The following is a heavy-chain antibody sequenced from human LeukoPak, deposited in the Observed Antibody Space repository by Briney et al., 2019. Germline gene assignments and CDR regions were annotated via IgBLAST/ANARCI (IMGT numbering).Heavy chain of an antibody. CDR2: IYYSGST. CDR3: ASRSSIWSGYQDTLYYFDS. CDR1: GGSIGTNY. J-gene: IGHJ4*02. D-gene: IGHD3-3*01. Sequence: ASETLSLTCTVSGGSIGTNYWNWIRQPPGKGLEWLGYIYYSGSTNYNPSLKSRATISVDTSKNQFSLKLSSVTAADTAVYYCASRSSIWSGYQDTLYYFDSWGQGTLVTVSS. V-gene: IGHV4-59*01.